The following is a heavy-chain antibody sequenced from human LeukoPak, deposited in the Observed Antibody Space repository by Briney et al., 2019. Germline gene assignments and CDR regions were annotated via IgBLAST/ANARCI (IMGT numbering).Heavy chain of an antibody. CDR3: ARRGTIAAPAAWFDP. Sequence: GGSLRLSYAASGFTFSRYWMSWVRQAPGKGLEWVANIKQDGSEKYYLSSVEGRFSISRDNAKNSLYLQMNSLRAEDTAVYYCARRGTIAAPAAWFDPWGQGTLVTVSS. CDR2: IKQDGSEK. CDR1: GFTFSRYW. D-gene: IGHD6-13*01. V-gene: IGHV3-7*01. J-gene: IGHJ5*02.